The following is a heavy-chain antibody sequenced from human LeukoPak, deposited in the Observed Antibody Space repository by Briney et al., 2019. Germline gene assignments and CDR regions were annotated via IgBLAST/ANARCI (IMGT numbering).Heavy chain of an antibody. CDR3: ARVRAYPYNSSPRHWFNP. CDR2: ISDDGTNE. V-gene: IGHV3-30*04. J-gene: IGHJ5*02. CDR1: GYTLSDYF. D-gene: IGHD1-14*01. Sequence: PGGSLRLSCEESGYTLSDYFMYSVRQAPGKELEWVAAISDDGTNEHYADSVKGRFTISRDNSKNSLYLQMNRLRSEDTAVYYCARVRAYPYNSSPRHWFNPWGQGTLVTVSS.